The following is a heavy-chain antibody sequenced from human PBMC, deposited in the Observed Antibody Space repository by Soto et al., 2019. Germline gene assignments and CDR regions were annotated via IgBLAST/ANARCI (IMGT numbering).Heavy chain of an antibody. CDR3: ARVLGVGATTSLPYYYYYGMDV. Sequence: QVQLQESGPGLVKPSETLSLTCTVSGGSISSYYWSWIRQPPGKGLEWIGYIYYSGSTNYNPSLKSRVTISVDTSKNQFSLKLSSVTAADTAVYYCARVLGVGATTSLPYYYYYGMDVWGQGTTVTVSS. CDR2: IYYSGST. D-gene: IGHD1-26*01. CDR1: GGSISSYY. V-gene: IGHV4-59*01. J-gene: IGHJ6*02.